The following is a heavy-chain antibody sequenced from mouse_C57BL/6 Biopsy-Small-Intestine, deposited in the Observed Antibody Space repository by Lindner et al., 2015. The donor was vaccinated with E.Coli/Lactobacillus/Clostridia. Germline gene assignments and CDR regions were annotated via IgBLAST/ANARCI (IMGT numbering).Heavy chain of an antibody. CDR2: ISSGGSYT. V-gene: IGHV5-6*01. Sequence: VQLQESGGDLVKPGGSLKLSCAASGFTFSSYGMSWVRQTPDKRLEWVATISSGGSYTYYPDSVKGRFTISRDNAKNTLYLQMSSLKSEDTAMYYCARPSFYSNHYAMDYWGQGTSVTVSS. D-gene: IGHD2-5*01. J-gene: IGHJ4*01. CDR1: GFTFSSYG. CDR3: ARPSFYSNHYAMDY.